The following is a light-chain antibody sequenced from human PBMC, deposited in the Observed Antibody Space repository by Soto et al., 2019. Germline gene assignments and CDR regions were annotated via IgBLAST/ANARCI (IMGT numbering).Light chain of an antibody. J-gene: IGKJ1*01. V-gene: IGKV1-8*01. CDR3: QQYDSYSWT. CDR2: AAS. CDR1: QGISSY. Sequence: AIRMTQSPSSLSASTGDRVTITCRASQGISSYLAWYQQKPGKAPKLLIYAASTLQSGVPLRFSGSGSGTEFTLTINSLQSDDFATYYCQQYDSYSWTFGQGTKVDIK.